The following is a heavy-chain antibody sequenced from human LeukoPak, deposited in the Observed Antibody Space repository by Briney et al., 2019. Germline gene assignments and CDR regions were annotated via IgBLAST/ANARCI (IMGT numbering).Heavy chain of an antibody. V-gene: IGHV3-9*03. D-gene: IGHD6-13*01. J-gene: IGHJ3*02. CDR2: ISWNSGSI. CDR1: GFTFDDYA. Sequence: GGSLRLSCAASGFTFDDYAMHWVRQAPGKGLEWVSGISWNSGSIGYADSVKGRFTISRDNAKNSLYLQMNSLRAEDMALYYCAKSYSSSWYGAFDIWGQGTMVTVSS. CDR3: AKSYSSSWYGAFDI.